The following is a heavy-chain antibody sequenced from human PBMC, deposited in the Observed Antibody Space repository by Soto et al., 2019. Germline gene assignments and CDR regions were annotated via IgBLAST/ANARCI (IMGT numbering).Heavy chain of an antibody. CDR2: IYYSGST. CDR1: GGSISSGGYY. CDR3: AREVSMVRGAPHIRYFGY. V-gene: IGHV4-31*03. Sequence: SETLSLTCTVSGGSISSGGYYWSWIRQHPGKGLEWIGYIYYSGSTYYNPSLKSRVTISVDTSKNQFSLKLSSVTAADTAVYYCAREVSMVRGAPHIRYFGYWGQRTLVTVSS. J-gene: IGHJ4*02. D-gene: IGHD3-10*01.